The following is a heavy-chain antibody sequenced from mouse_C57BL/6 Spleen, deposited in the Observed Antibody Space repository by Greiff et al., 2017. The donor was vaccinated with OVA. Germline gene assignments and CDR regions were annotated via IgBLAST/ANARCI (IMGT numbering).Heavy chain of an antibody. CDR3: ARDSNWDAWYFDV. V-gene: IGHV5-4*01. CDR1: GFTFSSYA. Sequence: EVHLVESGGGLVKPGGSLKLSCAASGFTFSSYAMSWVRQTPEKRLEWVATISDGGSYTYYPDNVKGRFTISRDNAKNNLYLQMSHLKSEDTAMYYCARDSNWDAWYFDVWGTGTTVTVSA. D-gene: IGHD4-1*01. CDR2: ISDGGSYT. J-gene: IGHJ1*03.